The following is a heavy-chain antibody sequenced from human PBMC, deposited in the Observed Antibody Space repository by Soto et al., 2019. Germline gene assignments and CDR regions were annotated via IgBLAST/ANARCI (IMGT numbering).Heavy chain of an antibody. D-gene: IGHD5-18*01. J-gene: IGHJ5*02. Sequence: PGGSLRLSCAASGFTFSSYAMHWVRQAPGKGLEWVAVIWYDGSNKYYADSVKGRFTLSRDHSKNTLYLQMNSLRAEDTAVYYCAKVMVKNWFDPWGQGTLVTVSS. V-gene: IGHV3-33*06. CDR1: GFTFSSYA. CDR3: AKVMVKNWFDP. CDR2: IWYDGSNK.